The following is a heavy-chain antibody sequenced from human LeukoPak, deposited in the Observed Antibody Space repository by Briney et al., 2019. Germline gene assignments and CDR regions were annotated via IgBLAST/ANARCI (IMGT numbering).Heavy chain of an antibody. V-gene: IGHV4-34*01. Sequence: PSETLSLTCAVYGGSFSGYYWSWIRQPPGKGLEWIGEINHSGSTNYNPSLKSRVTISVDTSKNQFSLKLSSVTAADTAVYYCAREGFYVWGSYRPRDNAFDIWGQGTMVTVFS. CDR3: AREGFYVWGSYRPRDNAFDI. CDR2: INHSGST. D-gene: IGHD3-16*02. J-gene: IGHJ3*02. CDR1: GGSFSGYY.